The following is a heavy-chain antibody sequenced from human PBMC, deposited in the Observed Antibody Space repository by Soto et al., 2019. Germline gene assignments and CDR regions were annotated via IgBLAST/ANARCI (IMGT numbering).Heavy chain of an antibody. CDR3: ARVLGGSWSPVDY. Sequence: SETLSLTCSVSGVSIDSGYWWGWVRQAPGKDLEWLGDLSHGGSTNYNPSLKSRVTISVDKSRNQFSLSLSFMTAADTAVYYCARVLGGSWSPVDYWGQGTLVTVSS. J-gene: IGHJ4*02. D-gene: IGHD6-13*01. CDR1: GVSIDSGYW. V-gene: IGHV4-4*02. CDR2: LSHGGST.